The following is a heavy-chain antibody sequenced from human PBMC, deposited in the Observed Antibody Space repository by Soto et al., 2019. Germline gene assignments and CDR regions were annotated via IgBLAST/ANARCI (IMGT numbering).Heavy chain of an antibody. CDR3: ARDGTYNWV. V-gene: IGHV3-66*01. CDR2: IYSGGAT. Sequence: EVQLLESGGGLVQPGGSLRLSCAASGFTVSNNYMRWVRQAPGKGLEWVSLIYSGGATYYADSVKGRFTISRDNSKNTLYLQMNSLRAEDTAVYYCARDGTYNWVGGQGNLVTVS. D-gene: IGHD1-1*01. CDR1: GFTVSNNY. J-gene: IGHJ4*02.